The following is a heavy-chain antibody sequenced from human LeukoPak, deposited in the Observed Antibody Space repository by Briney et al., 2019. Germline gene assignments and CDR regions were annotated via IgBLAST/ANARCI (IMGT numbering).Heavy chain of an antibody. V-gene: IGHV4-4*02. J-gene: IGHJ3*02. D-gene: IGHD1-26*01. CDR2: IYHSGST. CDR1: GGSISSSNW. CDR3: ARLLGARFAFDI. Sequence: SETLSLTCAVSGGSISSSNWWSWVRQPPGKGLEWIGEIYHSGSTNYNPSLKSRVTISVDTSKNQFSLKLSSVTAADTAVYYCARLLGARFAFDIWGQGTMVTVSS.